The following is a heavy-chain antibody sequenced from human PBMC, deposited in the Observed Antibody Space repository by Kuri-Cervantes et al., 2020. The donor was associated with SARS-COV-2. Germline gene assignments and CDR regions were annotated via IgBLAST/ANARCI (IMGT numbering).Heavy chain of an antibody. D-gene: IGHD5-18*01. Sequence: GGSLRLSCAASGFSFSSYSMNWVRQAPGKGLEWVAVISYDGSNKNYADSVKGRFTISRDNSKNTLYLQMNSLRAEDTAVYYCAKDQGDSYGISYFDYWGQGTLVTVSS. V-gene: IGHV3-30*18. CDR1: GFSFSSYS. J-gene: IGHJ4*02. CDR2: ISYDGSNK. CDR3: AKDQGDSYGISYFDY.